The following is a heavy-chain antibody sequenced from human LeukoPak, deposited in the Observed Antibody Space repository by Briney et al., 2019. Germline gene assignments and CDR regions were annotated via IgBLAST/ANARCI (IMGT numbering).Heavy chain of an antibody. CDR3: ARASYGYFHDY. V-gene: IGHV7-4-1*02. J-gene: IGHJ4*02. D-gene: IGHD5-18*01. CDR2: MNTNTGNP. CDR1: GYTFTSYA. Sequence: GASVKVSCKASGYTFTSYAMNWVRHAPGQGLEWMGWMNTNTGNPTYAQGFTGRFVFSLDTSVSTPYLQISSLKAEDTAVYYCARASYGYFHDYWGQGTLVTVSS.